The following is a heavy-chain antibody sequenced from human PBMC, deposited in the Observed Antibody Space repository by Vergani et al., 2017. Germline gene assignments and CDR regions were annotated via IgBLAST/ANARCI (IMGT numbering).Heavy chain of an antibody. Sequence: EVQLVESGGGLVQPGGSLKLSCAASGFTFSGSAMHWVRQASGKGLEWVGRIRSKANSYATAYAASVKGRFTISRDDSKNTAYLQMNSLKTEDTAVYNCTRQGYSRNFDYWGQGTLVTVSS. J-gene: IGHJ4*02. V-gene: IGHV3-73*02. CDR1: GFTFSGSA. D-gene: IGHD6-13*01. CDR3: TRQGYSRNFDY. CDR2: IRSKANSYAT.